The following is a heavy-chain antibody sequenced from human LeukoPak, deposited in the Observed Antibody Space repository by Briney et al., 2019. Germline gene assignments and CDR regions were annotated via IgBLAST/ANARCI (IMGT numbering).Heavy chain of an antibody. J-gene: IGHJ4*02. V-gene: IGHV4-59*01. CDR3: ARAADYYDY. CDR1: GGSISSYY. CDR2: IYYSGST. Sequence: SETLSLTCTVSGGSISSYYWSWIRQPPGKGLEWIGYIYYSGSTNYNPSLKSRVTISVDTSKNQFSLKLSSVTAADTAVYYCARAADYYDYWGQGTLVTVSS.